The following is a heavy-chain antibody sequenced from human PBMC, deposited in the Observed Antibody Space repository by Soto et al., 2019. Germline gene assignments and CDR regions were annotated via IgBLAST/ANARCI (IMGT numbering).Heavy chain of an antibody. CDR2: ISSSSGYI. J-gene: IGHJ4*02. CDR1: GFTFSSSN. V-gene: IGHV3-21*01. Sequence: EVQLVESGGGLVKPGGSLRLSCIGSGFTFSSSNMTWVRQAPGKGLEWVSYISSSSGYIYNADSLKGRFSISRDNAKNSLYLQMDSLRGEDMAVYFCATDLGEVYAVGGQGALVTFSS. CDR3: ATDLGEVYAV. D-gene: IGHD2-8*01.